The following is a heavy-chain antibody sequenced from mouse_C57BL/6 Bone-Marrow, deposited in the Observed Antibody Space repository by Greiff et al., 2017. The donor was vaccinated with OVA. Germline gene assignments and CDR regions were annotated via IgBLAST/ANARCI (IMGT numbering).Heavy chain of an antibody. CDR1: GFTFSSYD. J-gene: IGHJ2*01. CDR3: AGDLSTTEVAFDY. Sequence: EVQRVESGGGLVKPGGSLKLSCAASGFTFSSYDMSWVRQTPEKRLEWVATISDGGSYTYYPDNVKGRFTISRDNAKNNLYLQMSHLKSEDTAMYGCAGDLSTTEVAFDYWGQGTTLTVSS. D-gene: IGHD1-1*01. V-gene: IGHV5-4*01. CDR2: ISDGGSYT.